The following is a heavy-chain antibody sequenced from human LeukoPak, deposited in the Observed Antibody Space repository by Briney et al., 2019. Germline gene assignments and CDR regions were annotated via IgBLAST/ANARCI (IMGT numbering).Heavy chain of an antibody. J-gene: IGHJ3*02. V-gene: IGHV2-5*02. D-gene: IGHD2-21*02. CDR2: IYWDDDK. CDR3: VQSLCGGDCLSINIKEDAFDI. CDR1: GFSLSTSGVG. Sequence: ESGPALVKPTEALTLTCTLSGFSLSTSGVGVGWIRQPPGKALEWLALIYWDDDKRYNPSLKSRITIAKDTSKNLVVLIMTNLDPVDTATYYCVQSLCGGDCLSINIKEDAFDIWGLGTMVTVSS.